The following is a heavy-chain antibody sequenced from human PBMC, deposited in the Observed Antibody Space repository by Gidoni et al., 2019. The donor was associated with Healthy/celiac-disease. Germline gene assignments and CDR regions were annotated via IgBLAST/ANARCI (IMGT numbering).Heavy chain of an antibody. J-gene: IGHJ4*02. Sequence: QVQLVQSGAEVKKPGASVKVSCKASGYTFTGYYMHWVRQAPGQGLEWMGWINPNSGGTNYAQKFQGWVTMTRDTSISTAYMELSRLRSDDTAVYYCARESGFASGSYYERDDYFDYGGQGTLVTVSS. V-gene: IGHV1-2*04. CDR1: GYTFTGYY. CDR3: ARESGFASGSYYERDDYFDY. CDR2: INPNSGGT. D-gene: IGHD1-26*01.